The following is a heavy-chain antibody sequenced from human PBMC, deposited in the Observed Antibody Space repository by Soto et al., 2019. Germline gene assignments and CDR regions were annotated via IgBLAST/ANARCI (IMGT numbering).Heavy chain of an antibody. Sequence: QVQLVQSGAEVKKPGASVKVSCKASGYTFTSYAMHWVRQAPGQRLEWMGWINAGNGNTKYSQKFQGRVTITRDTSASTAYMELSSLRSEDTAVYYCARDRGGYFWSGYHHYYYYGMDVWGQGTTVTVSS. D-gene: IGHD3-3*01. CDR2: INAGNGNT. J-gene: IGHJ6*02. CDR1: GYTFTSYA. V-gene: IGHV1-3*01. CDR3: ARDRGGYFWSGYHHYYYYGMDV.